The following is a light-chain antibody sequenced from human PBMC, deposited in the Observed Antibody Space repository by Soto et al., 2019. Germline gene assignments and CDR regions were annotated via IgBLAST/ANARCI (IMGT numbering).Light chain of an antibody. J-gene: IGKJ1*01. V-gene: IGKV3-11*01. CDR2: DAS. CDR1: QRITSY. CDR3: HHFGSLPET. Sequence: EVVLTQSPATLSVSPGERATLSCRASQRITSYLAWYQQKPGQAPRLLIYDASNRAPGVPARFSGSRSGTDFTLTISSLQPEDFAVYYCHHFGSLPETFGQGTNVE.